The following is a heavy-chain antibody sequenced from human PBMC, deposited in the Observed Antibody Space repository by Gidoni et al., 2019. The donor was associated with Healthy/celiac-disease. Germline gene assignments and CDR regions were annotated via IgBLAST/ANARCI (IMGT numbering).Heavy chain of an antibody. CDR3: ARGQRCSSISCHRRGLGFSAPSYNWLDP. V-gene: IGHV4-34*01. Sequence: QVQLQQWGAGLLKPSETLSLTCAVYGGSFSGYYWTWIRQPPGKGLEWIGEINHSRSTHYNPSLKSRVTISVDTSKNQFSLKLSSVTAADTAVYYCARGQRCSSISCHRRGLGFSAPSYNWLDPWGQGTLVSVSS. J-gene: IGHJ5*02. D-gene: IGHD2-2*02. CDR1: GGSFSGYY. CDR2: INHSRST.